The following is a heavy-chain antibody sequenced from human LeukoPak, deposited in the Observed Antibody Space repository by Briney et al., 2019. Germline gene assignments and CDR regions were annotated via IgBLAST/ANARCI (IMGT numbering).Heavy chain of an antibody. V-gene: IGHV4-30-2*01. Sequence: SETLSLTCAVSGGSISSGGYSGSWIRQPPGKGLEWIGYIYHSGSTYYNPSLKTRVTISVDTSKNQFSLKLSSVTAADTAVYYCARGLSPVQYYDILTGTEDPWFDPWGQGTLVTVSS. D-gene: IGHD3-9*01. J-gene: IGHJ5*02. CDR1: GGSISSGGYS. CDR3: ARGLSPVQYYDILTGTEDPWFDP. CDR2: IYHSGST.